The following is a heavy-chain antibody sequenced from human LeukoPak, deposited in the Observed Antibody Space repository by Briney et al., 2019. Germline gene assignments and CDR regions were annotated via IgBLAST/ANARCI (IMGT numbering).Heavy chain of an antibody. CDR2: IHSGGRT. CDR1: GFTVSSNY. Sequence: GGSLRLSCAVSGFTVSSNYMNWVRQVPGKGLEWVPIIHSGGRTYYADSVKGRVTISRDNPKNTLYLQMNSLRAEDTAVYYCARDDGAGGPFDYWGQGTLVSVSS. CDR3: ARDDGAGGPFDY. V-gene: IGHV3-66*01. J-gene: IGHJ4*02. D-gene: IGHD3-10*01.